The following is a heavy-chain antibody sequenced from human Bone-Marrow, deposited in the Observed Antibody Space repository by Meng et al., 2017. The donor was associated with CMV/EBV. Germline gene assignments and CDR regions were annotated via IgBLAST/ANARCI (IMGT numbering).Heavy chain of an antibody. D-gene: IGHD3-10*01. V-gene: IGHV6-1*01. Sequence: SETLSLTCAISGDSVSGNSAAWNRIRQSPSRGLEWLGRTYYRSKWYNDYAVSVKSRITINPDTSKNQFSLQLNSVTPEDTAVYYCARSNSGYYYGMDVWGQGTTVTGSS. CDR1: GDSVSGNSAA. CDR3: ARSNSGYYYGMDV. J-gene: IGHJ6*01. CDR2: TYYRSKWYN.